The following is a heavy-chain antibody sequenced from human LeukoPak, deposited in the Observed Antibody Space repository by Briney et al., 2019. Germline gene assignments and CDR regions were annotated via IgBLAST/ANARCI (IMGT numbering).Heavy chain of an antibody. Sequence: GGSLRLSCATSGFTFSSNWMSWVRHAPGRGLEWVANIKPDGSAEYYAASVKGRFTVSRDNAKNSLYLQMNSLRGDDTAVYYCAKGLTLGTIAARSLDYWGQGTLVTVSS. CDR3: AKGLTLGTIAARSLDY. V-gene: IGHV3-7*03. D-gene: IGHD6-6*01. J-gene: IGHJ4*02. CDR2: IKPDGSAE. CDR1: GFTFSSNW.